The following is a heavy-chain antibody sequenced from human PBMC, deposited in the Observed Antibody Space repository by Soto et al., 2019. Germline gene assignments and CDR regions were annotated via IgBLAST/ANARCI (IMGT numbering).Heavy chain of an antibody. Sequence: TWGSLRLSCAASGFTFSSYSMNWVRQAPGRGLEWVSSISSSSSYIYYADSVKGRFTISRDNAKNSLYLQMNSLRAEDTAVYYCARDKSSSPTKSVDYWGQGTLVTVSS. V-gene: IGHV3-21*01. J-gene: IGHJ4*02. CDR1: GFTFSSYS. CDR3: ARDKSSSPTKSVDY. CDR2: ISSSSSYI. D-gene: IGHD6-6*01.